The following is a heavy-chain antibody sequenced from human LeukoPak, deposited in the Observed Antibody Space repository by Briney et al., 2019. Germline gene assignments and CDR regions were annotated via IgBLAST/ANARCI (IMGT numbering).Heavy chain of an antibody. CDR3: ARSGYSGSYYFRYYYYGMDV. J-gene: IGHJ6*02. V-gene: IGHV1-8*01. CDR1: GYTFTSYD. D-gene: IGHD1-26*01. Sequence: GASVKVSCKASGYTFTSYDINWLRQATGQGLEWMGWMNPNSGNTGYAQKFQGRVTMTRNTSISTAYMELSSLRSEDTAVYYCARSGYSGSYYFRYYYYGMDVWGQGTTVTVSS. CDR2: MNPNSGNT.